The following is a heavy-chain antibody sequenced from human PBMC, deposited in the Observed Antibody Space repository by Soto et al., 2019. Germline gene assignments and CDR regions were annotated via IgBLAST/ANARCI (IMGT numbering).Heavy chain of an antibody. CDR1: GGSISSSNW. V-gene: IGHV4-4*02. J-gene: IGHJ4*02. CDR3: AREPTQDCSSTSCSSTVTYYFDY. Sequence: SETLSLTCAVSGGSISSSNWWSWVRQPPGKGLEWIGEIYHSGSTNYNPSLKSRVTISVDKSKNQFSLKLSSVTAADMAVYYCAREPTQDCSSTSCSSTVTYYFDYWGQGTLVTVSS. CDR2: IYHSGST. D-gene: IGHD2-2*01.